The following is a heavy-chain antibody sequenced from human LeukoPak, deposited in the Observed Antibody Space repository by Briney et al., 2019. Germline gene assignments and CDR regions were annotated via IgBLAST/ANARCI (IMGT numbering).Heavy chain of an antibody. CDR1: GGSFSGYY. V-gene: IGHV4-34*01. D-gene: IGHD2-2*01. J-gene: IGHJ4*02. Sequence: KPSETLSLTCAVYGGSFSGYYWSWIRQPPGKGLEWIGEINHSGSTNYNPSLKSRVTISVDTSKNQFSLKLSSVTAADTAVYYCARLRLEYCSSTSCYGGNFDYWGRGTLVTVSS. CDR2: INHSGST. CDR3: ARLRLEYCSSTSCYGGNFDY.